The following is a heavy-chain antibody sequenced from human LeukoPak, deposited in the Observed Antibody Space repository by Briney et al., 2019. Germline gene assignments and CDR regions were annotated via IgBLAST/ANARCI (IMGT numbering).Heavy chain of an antibody. CDR1: GFTFSSYG. J-gene: IGHJ4*02. V-gene: IGHV3-30*18. Sequence: GGSLRLSCAASGFTFSSYGMHWVRQAPGKGPEWVAVISYDGSNKYYADSVKGRFTISRDNSKNTLYLQMNSLRAEDTAVYYCAKDLGSYFDYWGQGSLVTVSS. D-gene: IGHD7-27*01. CDR2: ISYDGSNK. CDR3: AKDLGSYFDY.